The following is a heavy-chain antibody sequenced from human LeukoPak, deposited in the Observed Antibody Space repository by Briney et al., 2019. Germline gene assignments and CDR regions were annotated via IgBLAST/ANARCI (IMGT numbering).Heavy chain of an antibody. CDR3: ARQLTLPGDYVNWFDP. J-gene: IGHJ5*02. CDR1: GGSISSSSYY. Sequence: SETLSLTCTVSGGSISSSSYYWGWIRQPPGKGLEWIGSIYYSGSSYYNPSLKSRVTISVDTSKNQFSLKLSSVTAADTAVYYCARQLTLPGDYVNWFDPWGQGTLVTVSS. D-gene: IGHD4-17*01. V-gene: IGHV4-39*01. CDR2: IYYSGSS.